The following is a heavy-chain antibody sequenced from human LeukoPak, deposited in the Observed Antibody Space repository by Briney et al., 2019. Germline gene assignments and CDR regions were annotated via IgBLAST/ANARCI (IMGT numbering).Heavy chain of an antibody. Sequence: SETQSLTCTVSGGSISSGGYYWSWIRQHPGKGLEWIGYSYYSGSTYYNPSLKSRVTISVDTSKNQFSLKLSSVTAADTAVYYCARTYYYDSSGKTVWFDPWGQGTLVTVSS. J-gene: IGHJ5*02. V-gene: IGHV4-31*03. CDR1: GGSISSGGYY. D-gene: IGHD3-22*01. CDR3: ARTYYYDSSGKTVWFDP. CDR2: SYYSGST.